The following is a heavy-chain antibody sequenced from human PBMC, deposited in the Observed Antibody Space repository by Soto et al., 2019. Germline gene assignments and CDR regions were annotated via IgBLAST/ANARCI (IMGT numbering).Heavy chain of an antibody. Sequence: EVQLLESGGGLVQPGGSLRLSCAASGFRLSDSAVSWVRQAPGKGLEWVSSLTVTGDSAFYSDSVKGRFTISRDISKSTLYLQMNSLRAEDTAVYYCAKNGCSYPACYPYYYYVDVWSRGTTVTVYS. CDR2: LTVTGDSA. CDR3: AKNGCSYPACYPYYYYVDV. J-gene: IGHJ6*03. CDR1: GFRLSDSA. V-gene: IGHV3-23*01. D-gene: IGHD2-15*01.